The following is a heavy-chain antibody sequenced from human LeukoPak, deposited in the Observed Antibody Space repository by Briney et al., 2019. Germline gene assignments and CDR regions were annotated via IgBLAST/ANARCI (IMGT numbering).Heavy chain of an antibody. CDR1: GGSISSYY. CDR3: ARVQQLVFGDAFDI. CDR2: IYTSGST. J-gene: IGHJ3*02. D-gene: IGHD6-13*01. Sequence: SETLSLTCTVSGGSISSYYWSWIRQPAGKGLEWIGRIYTSGSTNYNPSLESRVTMSVDTSKNQFSLKLSSVTAADTAVYYCARVQQLVFGDAFDIWGQGTMVTVSS. V-gene: IGHV4-4*07.